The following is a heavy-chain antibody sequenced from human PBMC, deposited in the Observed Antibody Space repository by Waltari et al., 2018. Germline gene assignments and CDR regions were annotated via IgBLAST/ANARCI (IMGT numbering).Heavy chain of an antibody. CDR3: ASSLHGAFDY. J-gene: IGHJ4*02. CDR1: GYSISSGYY. CDR2: IYHSGST. V-gene: IGHV4-38-2*01. D-gene: IGHD3-10*01. Sequence: QVQLQESGPGLVKPSETLSLTCAVSGYSISSGYYWGWIRQPPGKGLEWIGSIYHSGSTYYNPSLKSRVTISVDTSKNQFSLKLSSVTAADTAVYYCASSLHGAFDYWGQGTLVTVSS.